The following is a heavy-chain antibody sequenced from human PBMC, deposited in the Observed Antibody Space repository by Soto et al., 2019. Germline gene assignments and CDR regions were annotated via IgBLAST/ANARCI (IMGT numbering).Heavy chain of an antibody. CDR1: GYSFTSYW. CDR3: ATTQSSATFKTYYYDMHV. J-gene: IGHJ6*02. CDR2: IYPGDSDT. Sequence: GESLKISCKGSGYSFTSYWIGWVRQMPGKGLEWMGIIYPGDSDTRYSPSFQGQVTISADKSISTAYLQWSSLKASDTAMYYCATTQSSATFKTYYYDMHVWGQGTTVTVSS. V-gene: IGHV5-51*01. D-gene: IGHD3-10*01.